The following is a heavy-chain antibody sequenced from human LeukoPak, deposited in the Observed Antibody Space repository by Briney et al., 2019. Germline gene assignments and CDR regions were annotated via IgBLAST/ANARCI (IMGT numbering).Heavy chain of an antibody. Sequence: ASVEVSCKASGNTFNIHYFHWVRQAPGQGLEWMGIINRGDGITGYAQRFQGRVTLTRDTSTSTAYMELSSLRSEDTAIYYCASEKNYGDKYFDSWGQGTVVTVSS. CDR2: INRGDGIT. CDR3: ASEKNYGDKYFDS. V-gene: IGHV1-46*02. J-gene: IGHJ4*02. CDR1: GNTFNIHY. D-gene: IGHD4-17*01.